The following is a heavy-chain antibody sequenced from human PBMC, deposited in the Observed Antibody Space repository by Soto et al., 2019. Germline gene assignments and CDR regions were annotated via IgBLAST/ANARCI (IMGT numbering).Heavy chain of an antibody. Sequence: QVQLQESGPGLVKPSETLSLTCTVSGAPISSYYWSWIRQPPGKGLEWIGYVYYSGSTNYNPSLKSRVTISVDTSKNQFSLKLSSVTAADTAMYYWARDTTPSLWGQGTLVTVSS. D-gene: IGHD1-1*01. CDR2: VYYSGST. CDR1: GAPISSYY. CDR3: ARDTTPSL. J-gene: IGHJ4*02. V-gene: IGHV4-59*01.